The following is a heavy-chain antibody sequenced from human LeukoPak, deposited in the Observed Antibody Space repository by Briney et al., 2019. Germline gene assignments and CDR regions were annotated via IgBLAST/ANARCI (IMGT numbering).Heavy chain of an antibody. D-gene: IGHD3-16*01. CDR1: GFTFSSYG. Sequence: GGSLRLSRAASGFTFSSYGMHWVRQAPGKGLEWVAVISYDGSNKYYADSVKGRFTISRDNSKNTLYLQMNSLRAEDTAVYYCAKVGYWGQGTLVTVSS. V-gene: IGHV3-30*18. CDR2: ISYDGSNK. CDR3: AKVGY. J-gene: IGHJ4*02.